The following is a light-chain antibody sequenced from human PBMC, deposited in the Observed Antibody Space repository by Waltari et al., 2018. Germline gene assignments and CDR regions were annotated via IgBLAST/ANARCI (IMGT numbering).Light chain of an antibody. J-gene: IGKJ1*01. CDR1: QSVRSNY. CDR2: GAS. Sequence: EIELTQSPGTLSLSPGDRATLSCRASQSVRSNYLAWYQQKPGQAPRLLIYGASTRATGVPDRFSGSGSGTDFTLTISRLEPEDFAVYYCQEYDRSRETFGKGTKVQIK. CDR3: QEYDRSRET. V-gene: IGKV3-20*01.